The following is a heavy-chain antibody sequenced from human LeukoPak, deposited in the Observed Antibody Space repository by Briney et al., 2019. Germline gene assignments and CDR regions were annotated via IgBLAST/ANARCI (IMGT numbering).Heavy chain of an antibody. CDR3: ARRSGSEAFEY. Sequence: GESLKISCKGSGYSFDRNWIRWGRQMPGKGLEWMGRIDPSDSYTNYSPSFQGHVTISADKTINTAYLQWSSLKASDTAMYYCARRSGSEAFEYRGQGTLVTVSS. CDR1: GYSFDRNW. D-gene: IGHD6-19*01. J-gene: IGHJ4*02. V-gene: IGHV5-10-1*01. CDR2: IDPSDSYT.